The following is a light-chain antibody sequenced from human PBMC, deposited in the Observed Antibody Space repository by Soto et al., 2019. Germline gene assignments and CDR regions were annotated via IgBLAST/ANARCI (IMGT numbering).Light chain of an antibody. CDR2: DVS. CDR1: SSDVGGFNF. Sequence: QSVLTQPASVSGSPGQSITISCPGTSSDVGGFNFVSWYQQHPGKAPKLMIYDVSDRPSGVFNRFSGSKSGNTASLTISGFQAEDEADYYCSSYTSSSTYVFGTGTKVTVL. CDR3: SSYTSSSTYV. J-gene: IGLJ1*01. V-gene: IGLV2-14*01.